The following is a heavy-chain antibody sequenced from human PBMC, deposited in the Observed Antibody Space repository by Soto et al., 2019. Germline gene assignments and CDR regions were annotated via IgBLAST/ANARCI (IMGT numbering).Heavy chain of an antibody. J-gene: IGHJ4*02. Sequence: GGSLRLSCAASGFTFSSYSMNWVRQAPGKGLEWVSYISSSSSTIYYADSVKGRFTISRDNAKNSLYLQMNSLRAEDTAVYYCARVYYDYIWGSFDYWGQGTLVTVSS. V-gene: IGHV3-48*01. CDR1: GFTFSSYS. D-gene: IGHD3-16*01. CDR3: ARVYYDYIWGSFDY. CDR2: ISSSSSTI.